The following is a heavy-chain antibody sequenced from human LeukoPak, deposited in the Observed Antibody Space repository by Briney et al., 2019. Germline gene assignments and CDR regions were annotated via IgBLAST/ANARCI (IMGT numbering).Heavy chain of an antibody. CDR3: ARIAAAATYFDY. Sequence: GGSLRLSCAASGFTFDDYAMHWVRQAPGKGLEWVSLISWDGGSTYYADSVKGRFTISRDNSKNSLYLQMNSLRAEDTALYYCARIAAAATYFDYWGQGTLVTVSS. CDR2: ISWDGGST. V-gene: IGHV3-43D*03. CDR1: GFTFDDYA. J-gene: IGHJ4*02. D-gene: IGHD6-13*01.